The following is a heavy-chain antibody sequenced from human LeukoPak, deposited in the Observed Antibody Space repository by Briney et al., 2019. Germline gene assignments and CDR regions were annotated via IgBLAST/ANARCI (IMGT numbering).Heavy chain of an antibody. CDR3: ARAGPMTFGDHFAFFDF. V-gene: IGHV1-18*01. Sequence: ASVRFSCKASGYTFSSFGVTWVRQAPGQGLEWMGWISGYNGITNYAQKVQDRVTMTTDTSTSTAYMELRSLRSDDTAVYYCARAGPMTFGDHFAFFDFWGQGTLVTVSS. D-gene: IGHD3-10*01. J-gene: IGHJ4*02. CDR2: ISGYNGIT. CDR1: GYTFSSFG.